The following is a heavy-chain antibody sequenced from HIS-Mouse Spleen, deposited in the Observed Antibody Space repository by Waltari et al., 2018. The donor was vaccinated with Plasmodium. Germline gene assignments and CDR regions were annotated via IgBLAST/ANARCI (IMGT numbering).Heavy chain of an antibody. J-gene: IGHJ4*02. CDR1: GGSISRRSHY. D-gene: IGHD1-7*01. CDR2: SYYSGST. V-gene: IGHV4-39*07. CDR3: ARDRITGTSYFDY. Sequence: QLQLQESGPGLVKPAENLSLTCTVSGGSISRRSHYWGWVRQPPGKGLEWIGSSYYSGSTYYNPSLKSRVTISVDTSKNQFSLKLSSVTAADTAVYYCARDRITGTSYFDYWGQGTLVTVSS.